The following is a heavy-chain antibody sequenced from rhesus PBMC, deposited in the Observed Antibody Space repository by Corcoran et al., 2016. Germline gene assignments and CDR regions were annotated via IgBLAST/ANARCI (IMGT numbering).Heavy chain of an antibody. CDR3: TRGGYCTGSGCYGLDS. CDR2: ISPYNGNK. J-gene: IGHJ6*01. V-gene: IGHV1-180*01. D-gene: IGHD2-21*01. Sequence: QVQLVQSGAEVKQPGASVKLSCKASGYTFTSYYIHWVRQAPGPGLELIGLISPYNGNKGNAQNFQGRVTITTDTYTSTGYMELSSLRSEDTAVYYGTRGGYCTGSGCYGLDSWGQGVVVTVSS. CDR1: GYTFTSYY.